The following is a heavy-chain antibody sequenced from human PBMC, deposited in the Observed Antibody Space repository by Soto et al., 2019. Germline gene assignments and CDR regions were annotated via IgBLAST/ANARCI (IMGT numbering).Heavy chain of an antibody. J-gene: IGHJ4*02. Sequence: GGSLRLSCTTSGFTFGDYDMSWFRQAPGKGLEWVGFICSMGYAGTTDYAASVKGRFTSERDNSKMIVYLQRNSLKAEDTAVYYCIRGRVRGLLWGQGTLVTVSS. CDR1: GFTFGDYD. CDR2: ICSMGYAGTT. D-gene: IGHD3-16*01. V-gene: IGHV3-49*03. CDR3: IRGRVRGLL.